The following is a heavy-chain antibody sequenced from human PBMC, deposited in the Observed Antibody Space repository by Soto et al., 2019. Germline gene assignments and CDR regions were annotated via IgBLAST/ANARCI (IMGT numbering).Heavy chain of an antibody. CDR3: ARRRALRYFDWLYKPGFDY. CDR1: GGSFSGYY. Sequence: SETLSLTCAVYGGSFSGYYWSWIRQPPGKGLEWIGEINHSGSTDYNPSLKSRVTISVDTSKNQFSLKLSSVTAADTAVYYCARRRALRYFDWLYKPGFDYWGQGTLVAVSS. CDR2: INHSGST. D-gene: IGHD3-9*01. J-gene: IGHJ4*02. V-gene: IGHV4-34*01.